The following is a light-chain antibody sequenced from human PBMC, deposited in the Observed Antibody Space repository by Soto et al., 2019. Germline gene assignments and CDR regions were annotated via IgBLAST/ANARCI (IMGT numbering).Light chain of an antibody. Sequence: SVRSQPPSLSAAPGQKVTISCYGSNSNIENNFVSWFRQFPGAAPDLLIFDNSNRPSGIPDRFSGSKSGSSATLAISGLQAGDEAHYYCGTWDSSLSAVVFGTGTKVTVL. CDR1: NSNIENNF. CDR3: GTWDSSLSAVV. J-gene: IGLJ1*01. V-gene: IGLV1-51*01. CDR2: DNS.